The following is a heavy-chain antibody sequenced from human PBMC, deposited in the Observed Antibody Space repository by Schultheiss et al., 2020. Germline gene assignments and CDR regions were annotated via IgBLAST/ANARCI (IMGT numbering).Heavy chain of an antibody. CDR2: IYYSGST. J-gene: IGHJ4*02. CDR3: ARARGDGSYYFDY. CDR1: GGSISSGGYY. Sequence: SETLSLTCTVSGGSISSGGYYWSWIRQHPGKGLEWIGYIYYSGSTYYNPSLKSRVTISVDTSKNQFSLKLSSVTAADTAVYYCARARGDGSYYFDYWGQGTLVTVSS. V-gene: IGHV4-31*03. D-gene: IGHD6-6*01.